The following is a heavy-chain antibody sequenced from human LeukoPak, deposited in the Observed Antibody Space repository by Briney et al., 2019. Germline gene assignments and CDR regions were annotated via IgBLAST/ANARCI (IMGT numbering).Heavy chain of an antibody. V-gene: IGHV1-24*01. CDR1: GYTLTELS. CDR2: FDPEDGET. J-gene: IGHJ6*02. D-gene: IGHD4-23*01. CDR3: ARERYDYGGNYYYYGMDV. Sequence: SVKVSCKVSGYTLTELSMHWVRQAPGKGLEWMGGFDPEDGETIYAQKFQGRVTMTEDTSTDTAYMELSSLRSEDTAVYYCARERYDYGGNYYYYGMDVWGQGTTVTVSS.